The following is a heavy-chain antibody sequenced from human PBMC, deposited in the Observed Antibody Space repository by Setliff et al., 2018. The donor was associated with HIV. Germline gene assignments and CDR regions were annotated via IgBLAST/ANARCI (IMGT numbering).Heavy chain of an antibody. J-gene: IGHJ6*02. V-gene: IGHV1-3*01. Sequence: ASVKVSCKASGYTFTNYAMHWVRQAPGQRLEWMGWINADIGDTKYSQKFQGRVTFTWDTSASTAYMELSSLRSEDTALYYCARDSGDDYSDYYYYGMDVWGQGTTVTVSS. CDR2: INADIGDT. CDR3: ARDSGDDYSDYYYYGMDV. D-gene: IGHD4-4*01. CDR1: GYTFTNYA.